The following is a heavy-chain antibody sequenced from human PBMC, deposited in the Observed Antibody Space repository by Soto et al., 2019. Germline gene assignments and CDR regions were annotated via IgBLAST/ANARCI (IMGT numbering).Heavy chain of an antibody. CDR3: ARSNYYYYYSLDV. V-gene: IGHV5-10-1*03. Sequence: EVQLVQSGAEVKKPGECLRISCKGSGNNIYGYWINWVRQMHGKGLEWMGRIDPSDSLTDYSPSFQGRVTISADKSINTAYLQWSSLKASDNAIYYCARSNYYYYYSLDVWCPGTTVTVSS. D-gene: IGHD4-4*01. CDR2: IDPSDSLT. CDR1: GNNIYGYW. J-gene: IGHJ6*02.